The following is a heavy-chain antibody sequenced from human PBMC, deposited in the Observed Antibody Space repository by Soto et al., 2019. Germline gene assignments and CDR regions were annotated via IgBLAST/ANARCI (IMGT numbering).Heavy chain of an antibody. D-gene: IGHD3-9*01. CDR3: ARGSKVPYYDILTGYYIPSLPPYNWFDP. J-gene: IGHJ5*02. V-gene: IGHV1-8*01. CDR1: GYTFTSYD. Sequence: ASVKVSCKASGYTFTSYDINWVRQATGQGLEWMGWMNPNSGNTGYAQKFQGRVTMTRNTSISTAYMELSSLGSEGTGVDYCARGSKVPYYDILTGYYIPSLPPYNWFDPWGQGTLVTVSS. CDR2: MNPNSGNT.